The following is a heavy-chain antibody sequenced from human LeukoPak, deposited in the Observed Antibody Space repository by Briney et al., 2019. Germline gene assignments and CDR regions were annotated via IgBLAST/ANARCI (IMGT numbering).Heavy chain of an antibody. CDR1: GGSFSGHY. Sequence: SETLSLTCAVYGGSFSGHYWSWIRQPPGKGLEWIGYIYYSGSTNYNPSLKSRVTISVDTSKNQFSLKLSSVTAADTAVYYCARGHCSSTSCSRNWFDPWGQGTLVTVSS. D-gene: IGHD2-2*01. J-gene: IGHJ5*02. V-gene: IGHV4-59*11. CDR2: IYYSGST. CDR3: ARGHCSSTSCSRNWFDP.